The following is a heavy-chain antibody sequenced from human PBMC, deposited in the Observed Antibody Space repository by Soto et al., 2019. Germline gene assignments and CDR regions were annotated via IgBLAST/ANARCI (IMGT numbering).Heavy chain of an antibody. CDR3: AIRGYDSSGSWYFDY. CDR1: GYSFTSYW. CDR2: IDPSDSCT. D-gene: IGHD3-22*01. Sequence: PGESLKISCKGSGYSFTSYWISWVRQMPGKGLEWMGRIDPSDSCTNYSPSFQGHVTISADKSISTAYLQWSSLKASDTAMYYCAIRGYDSSGSWYFDYWGQGTLVTVSS. J-gene: IGHJ4*02. V-gene: IGHV5-10-1*01.